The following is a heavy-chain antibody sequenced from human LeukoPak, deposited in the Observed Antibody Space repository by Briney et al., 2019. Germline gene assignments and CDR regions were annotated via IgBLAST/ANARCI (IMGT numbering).Heavy chain of an antibody. CDR3: AKDKVATIPLYYFDY. Sequence: GGSRRLSCAASGFTFDDYAMHWVRHAPGKCLEWVSLISGDGGSTYYADSVKGRFTISRDNSKNSLYLQMNSLRTEDTALYYCAKDKVATIPLYYFDYWGQGTLVSVSS. CDR1: GFTFDDYA. D-gene: IGHD5-24*01. CDR2: ISGDGGST. V-gene: IGHV3-43*02. J-gene: IGHJ4*02.